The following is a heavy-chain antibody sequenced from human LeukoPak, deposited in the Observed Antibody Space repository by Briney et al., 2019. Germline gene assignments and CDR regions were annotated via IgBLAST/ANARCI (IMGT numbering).Heavy chain of an antibody. CDR3: AKDYNNGFDY. CDR2: IRYDGSTK. CDR1: GFSFSGYG. J-gene: IGHJ4*02. D-gene: IGHD1-14*01. V-gene: IGHV3-30*02. Sequence: GGALRLSCAASGFSFSGYGMHWVRQAPGKGLEWVTFIRYDGSTKSYADSVKGRFTIARDNSKNTLYLQMNSLRAEDTAVYFCAKDYNNGFDYWGQGALVTVSS.